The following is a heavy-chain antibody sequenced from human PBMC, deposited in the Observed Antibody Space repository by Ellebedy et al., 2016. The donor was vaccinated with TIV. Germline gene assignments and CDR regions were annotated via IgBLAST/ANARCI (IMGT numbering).Heavy chain of an antibody. CDR3: ARVRGYCSGGSCYFDY. J-gene: IGHJ4*02. Sequence: SVKVSXXASGGTFSSYAISWVRQAPGQGLEWMGGIIPIFGTANYAQKFQGRVTITADESTSTAYMELSSLRSDDTAVYYCARVRGYCSGGSCYFDYWGQGTLVTVSS. V-gene: IGHV1-69*13. CDR2: IIPIFGTA. CDR1: GGTFSSYA. D-gene: IGHD2-15*01.